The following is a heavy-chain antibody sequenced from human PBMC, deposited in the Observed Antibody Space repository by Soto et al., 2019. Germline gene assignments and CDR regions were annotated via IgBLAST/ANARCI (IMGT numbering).Heavy chain of an antibody. V-gene: IGHV4-30-4*01. CDR2: IYYSGST. J-gene: IGHJ6*02. CDR1: GGSISSGDYY. D-gene: IGHD3-16*01. Sequence: QVQLQESGPGLVKPSQTLSLTCTVSGGSISSGDYYWSWIRQPPGKGLEWIGYIYYSGSTYYNPSPRGRVTISVATSKTHFSLKLSSVTAADTAVYYCAREEGIMITLGGRDYYGMDVWGQGTTVTASS. CDR3: AREEGIMITLGGRDYYGMDV.